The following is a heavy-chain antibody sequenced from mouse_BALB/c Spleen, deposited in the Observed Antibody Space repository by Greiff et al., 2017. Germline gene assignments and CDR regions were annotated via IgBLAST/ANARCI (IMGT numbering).Heavy chain of an antibody. CDR2: ILPGSGIT. CDR3: ARRGYRYDEKSWFAY. J-gene: IGHJ3*01. V-gene: IGHV1-9*01. D-gene: IGHD2-14*01. Sequence: QVQLQQSGAELLKPGASVKISCKATGYTFSSYWIEWVKQRPGHGLEWIGEILPGSGITNYNEKFKGKATFTADTSSNTAYMQLSSLTSEDSAVYYCARRGYRYDEKSWFAYWGQGTLVTVSA. CDR1: GYTFSSYW.